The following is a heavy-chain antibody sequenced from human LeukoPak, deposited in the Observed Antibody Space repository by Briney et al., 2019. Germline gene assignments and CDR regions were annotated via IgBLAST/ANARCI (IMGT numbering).Heavy chain of an antibody. Sequence: PGGSLRLSCAASGFTFSSYAMSWVRQAPGKGLEWVSAISGSGGSTYYADSVKGRFTISRDNSKNTLYLQMNSLRAEDTAVYYCAFTQTCDFWSAPVGGAFDIWGQGTMVTVSS. CDR3: AFTQTCDFWSAPVGGAFDI. V-gene: IGHV3-23*01. CDR2: ISGSGGST. D-gene: IGHD3-3*01. CDR1: GFTFSSYA. J-gene: IGHJ3*02.